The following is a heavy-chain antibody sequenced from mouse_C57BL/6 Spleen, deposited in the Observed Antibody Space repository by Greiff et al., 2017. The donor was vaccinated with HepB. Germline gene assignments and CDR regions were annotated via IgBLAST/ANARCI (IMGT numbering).Heavy chain of an antibody. D-gene: IGHD2-3*01. V-gene: IGHV1-64*01. Sequence: QVQLQQPGAELVKPGASVKLSCKASGYTFTSYWMHWVKQRPGQGLEWIGMIHPNSGSTNYNEKFKSKATLTVDKSSSTAYMQLSSLTSEDSAVYYCARFYDGYSGYYAMDYWGQGTSVTVSS. CDR3: ARFYDGYSGYYAMDY. CDR2: IHPNSGST. J-gene: IGHJ4*01. CDR1: GYTFTSYW.